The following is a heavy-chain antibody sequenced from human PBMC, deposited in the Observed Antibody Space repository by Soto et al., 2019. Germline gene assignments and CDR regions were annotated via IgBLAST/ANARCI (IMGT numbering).Heavy chain of an antibody. J-gene: IGHJ3*02. CDR1: GYTFTSYA. V-gene: IGHV1-3*01. CDR3: ARGDYGDYLVDDAFDI. Sequence: ASVKVSCKASGYTFTSYAMHWVRQAPGQRLEWMGWINAGNGNTKYSQKFQGRVTITRDTSASTAYMELSSLRSEDTAVYYCARGDYGDYLVDDAFDIWGQGKMVTVS. D-gene: IGHD4-17*01. CDR2: INAGNGNT.